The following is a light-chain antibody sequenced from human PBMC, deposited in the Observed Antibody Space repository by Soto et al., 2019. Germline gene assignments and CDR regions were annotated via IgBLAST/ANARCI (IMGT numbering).Light chain of an antibody. Sequence: QSALTQPPSASGSLGQSVTISCTGTSSDFGVYNYVSCHQQHPGNAPKVMIYEVTKRTPGVPDRFSGSKSGNTASLTVSGLQAEDEADYYCSAFAGGGNPVLLGGGSQLAV. CDR3: SAFAGGGNPVL. V-gene: IGLV2-8*01. J-gene: IGLJ2*01. CDR2: EVT. CDR1: SSDFGVYNY.